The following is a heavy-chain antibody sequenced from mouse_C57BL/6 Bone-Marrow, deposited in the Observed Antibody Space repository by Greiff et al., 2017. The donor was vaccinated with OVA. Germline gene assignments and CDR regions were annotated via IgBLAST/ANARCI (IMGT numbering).Heavy chain of an antibody. D-gene: IGHD1-1*01. CDR3: ARSRYYGSSFAMDY. V-gene: IGHV1-77*01. CDR1: GYTFTDYY. J-gene: IGHJ4*01. Sequence: QVQLQQSGAELVKPGASVKISCKASGYTFTDYYINWVKQRPGQGLEWIGKIGPGSGSTYYNEKFKGKATLTADKSSSTAYMQLSSLTSADSAVYFCARSRYYGSSFAMDYWGQGTSVTVSS. CDR2: IGPGSGST.